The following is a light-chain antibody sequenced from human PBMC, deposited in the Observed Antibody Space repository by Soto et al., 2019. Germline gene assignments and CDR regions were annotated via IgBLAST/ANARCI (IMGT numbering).Light chain of an antibody. CDR2: EVT. CDR3: CSYAGTSTPYV. Sequence: QSALPQPASVSGSPGQSITISCTGTSSDVGSYNLVSWYQQHPGKAPKLMISEVTKRPSGVSNRFSGSKSGNTASLTISGLQAEDEADYFCCSYAGTSTPYVFGTGTKVTVL. J-gene: IGLJ1*01. V-gene: IGLV2-23*02. CDR1: SSDVGSYNL.